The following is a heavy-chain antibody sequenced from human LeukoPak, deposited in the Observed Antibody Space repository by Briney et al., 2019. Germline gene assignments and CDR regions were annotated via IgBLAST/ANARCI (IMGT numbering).Heavy chain of an antibody. D-gene: IGHD3-9*01. CDR1: GFTFSDYW. J-gene: IGHJ3*02. V-gene: IGHV4-4*07. CDR3: TAGHYDILTGYYPDAFDI. CDR2: IYTSGST. Sequence: GSLRLSCAGSGFTFSDYWRTWVRQAPGKGLEWIGRIYTSGSTNYNPSLKSRVTMSVDTSKNQFSLKLSSVTAADTAVYYCTAGHYDILTGYYPDAFDIWGQGTMVTVSS.